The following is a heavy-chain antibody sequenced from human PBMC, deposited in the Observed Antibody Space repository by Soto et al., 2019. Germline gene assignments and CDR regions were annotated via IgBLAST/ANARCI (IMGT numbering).Heavy chain of an antibody. V-gene: IGHV3-73*01. J-gene: IGHJ4*02. D-gene: IGHD1-26*01. CDR2: IRSKANSYAT. CDR1: GYTFSDSA. CDR3: ARLWSEREPNFDY. Sequence: GGSLRLSYAASGYTFSDSAILWVRQASGKGLEWVGRIRSKANSYATVYAASVRGRFTISRDDSKNTAYLQMNSLKTEDTAVYYCARLWSEREPNFDYWGQGTLVTVS.